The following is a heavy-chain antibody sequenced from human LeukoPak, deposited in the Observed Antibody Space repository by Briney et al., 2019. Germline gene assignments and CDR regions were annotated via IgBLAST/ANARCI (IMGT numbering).Heavy chain of an antibody. D-gene: IGHD3-16*01. CDR2: ISSSGSTI. CDR3: ARLMGSAGSPYFQH. Sequence: GGSLRLSCAASGFTFSDYYTSWIRQTPGKGLEWVSYISSSGSTIYYADSVKGRFTISRDNAKNSLYLQMNSLRAEDTAVYYCARLMGSAGSPYFQHWGQGTLVTVSS. J-gene: IGHJ1*01. CDR1: GFTFSDYY. V-gene: IGHV3-11*01.